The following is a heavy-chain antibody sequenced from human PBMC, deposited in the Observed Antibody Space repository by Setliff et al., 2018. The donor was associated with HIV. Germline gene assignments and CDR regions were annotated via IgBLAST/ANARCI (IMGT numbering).Heavy chain of an antibody. CDR3: ATGPTMVTSKGFWFFDL. J-gene: IGHJ2*01. CDR1: GYTFTSYG. CDR2: ISAYNGNT. V-gene: IGHV1-18*01. D-gene: IGHD4-17*01. Sequence: ASVKVSCKASGYTFTSYGISWVRQAPGQGLEWMGWISAYNGNTNYAQKLQGRVTITADESTSTAYMELTGLRSEDTAVYYCATGPTMVTSKGFWFFDLWGRGTLVTVSS.